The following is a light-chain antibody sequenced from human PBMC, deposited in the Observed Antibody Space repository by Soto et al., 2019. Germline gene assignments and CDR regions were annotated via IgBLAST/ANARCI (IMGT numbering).Light chain of an antibody. J-gene: IGLJ3*02. CDR1: SSAVGTYNL. V-gene: IGLV2-23*01. CDR3: CSYAGSSTWV. CDR2: EGS. Sequence: QSALTQPASVSGSPGQSITISCTGTSSAVGTYNLVSWYQQHPGKAPKLILYEGSMRPSGVSNRFSGSKSGNTASLTISGLQAEDEADYYCCSYAGSSTWVFGGGTKVTVL.